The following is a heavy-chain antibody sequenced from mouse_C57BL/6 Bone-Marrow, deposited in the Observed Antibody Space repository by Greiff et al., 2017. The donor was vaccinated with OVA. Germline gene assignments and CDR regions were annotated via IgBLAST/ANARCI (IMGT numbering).Heavy chain of an antibody. CDR2: IHPSDSDT. Sequence: QVQLQQPGAELVKPGASVKVSCKASGYTFTSYWMHWVKQRPGQGLEWIGRIHPSDSDTNYNQKFKGKATLTVDKSSSTAYMQLSSLTSEDSAVYYCAIDYYGSSYDYYYAMDYGGQGTSVTVSS. D-gene: IGHD1-1*01. J-gene: IGHJ4*01. V-gene: IGHV1-74*01. CDR1: GYTFTSYW. CDR3: AIDYYGSSYDYYYAMDY.